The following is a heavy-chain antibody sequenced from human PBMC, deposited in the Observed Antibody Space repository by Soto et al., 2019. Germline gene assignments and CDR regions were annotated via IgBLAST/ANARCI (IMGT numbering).Heavy chain of an antibody. D-gene: IGHD3-10*01. CDR1: GGSISSGGYS. Sequence: QLKLQESGSGLVKPSQTLSLTCAVSGGSISSGGYSWSWIRQPPGRGLEWIGYIYHSGTTYYNPSLKSRVAISVDRSKNQFSLNLSSVTAADTAGYYCDRAGLRLGDLAFDSWGQGTLVAVSS. J-gene: IGHJ4*02. CDR2: IYHSGTT. V-gene: IGHV4-30-2*01. CDR3: DRAGLRLGDLAFDS.